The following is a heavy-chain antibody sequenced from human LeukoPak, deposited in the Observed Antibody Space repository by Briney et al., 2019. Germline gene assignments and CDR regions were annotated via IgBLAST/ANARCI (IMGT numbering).Heavy chain of an antibody. CDR3: ARALQPYDIPYYYYGMDV. J-gene: IGHJ6*02. D-gene: IGHD3-9*01. CDR2: IYSGGST. Sequence: PGGSLRLSCAASGFTVSSNYMSWVRQAPREGLEWVSAIYSGGSTYYADSVKGRFTISRDNSKNTLYLQMNSLRAEDTAVYYCARALQPYDIPYYYYGMDVWGQGTTVTVSS. CDR1: GFTVSSNY. V-gene: IGHV3-66*01.